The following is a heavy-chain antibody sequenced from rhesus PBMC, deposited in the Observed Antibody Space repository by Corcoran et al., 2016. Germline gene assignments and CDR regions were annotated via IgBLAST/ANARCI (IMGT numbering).Heavy chain of an antibody. D-gene: IGHD1-14*01. CDR2: LSARAGST. J-gene: IGHJ4*01. V-gene: IGHV4-173*01. CDR1: GGSIRSNY. Sequence: QVQLQESGPGLVKPSETLSLTCAVSGGSIRSNYWSWIRQPPGKGLEWIGRLSARAGSTDYTPSLTSRVTISTDTSKTQFSLKLSSVTAADTAVYYCARVRVGLERYMGYFDYWGQGVLVTVSS. CDR3: ARVRVGLERYMGYFDY.